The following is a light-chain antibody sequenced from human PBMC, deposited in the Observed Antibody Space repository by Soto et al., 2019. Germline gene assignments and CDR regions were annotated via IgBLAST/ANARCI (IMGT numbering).Light chain of an antibody. Sequence: QSALTQPASVSGSPGQSITISCTGTSSDVGSYNLVSWYQQHPGKAPKLMIYEGTKRPSGASNRFSGSKSGNTASLTISGLQAEDEADYYCCSYAGSSTSPYVFGAGTQLTVL. CDR2: EGT. V-gene: IGLV2-23*01. CDR1: SSDVGSYNL. CDR3: CSYAGSSTSPYV. J-gene: IGLJ1*01.